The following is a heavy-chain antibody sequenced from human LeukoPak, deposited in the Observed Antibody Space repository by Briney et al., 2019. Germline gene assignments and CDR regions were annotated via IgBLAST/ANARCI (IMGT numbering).Heavy chain of an antibody. J-gene: IGHJ3*02. CDR2: IYTSGST. D-gene: IGHD3-10*01. CDR1: GGSISSYY. Sequence: PSETLSLTCTVSGGSISSYYWSRIRQPAGKGLEWIGRIYTSGSTNYNPSLKSRVTISVDTSKNQFSLKLSSVTAADTAVYYCARHMVRGVHAFDIWGQGTMVTVSS. V-gene: IGHV4-4*07. CDR3: ARHMVRGVHAFDI.